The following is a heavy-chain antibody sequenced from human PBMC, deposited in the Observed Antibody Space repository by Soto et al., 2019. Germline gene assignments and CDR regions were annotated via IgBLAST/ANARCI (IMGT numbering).Heavy chain of an antibody. CDR3: GTGALAGY. CDR2: INSDGGSR. V-gene: IGHV3-74*01. Sequence: EVQLVQSGGGLVQPGGSLRLSCAASGFSITRYWMHWVRQAPGKGLEWVSRINSDGGSRGYADSVKGRFTISRDNRRNRLYLQMNSLRVEDTAVYYCGTGALAGYWGLGTLVTVSS. J-gene: IGHJ4*02. D-gene: IGHD1-1*01. CDR1: GFSITRYW.